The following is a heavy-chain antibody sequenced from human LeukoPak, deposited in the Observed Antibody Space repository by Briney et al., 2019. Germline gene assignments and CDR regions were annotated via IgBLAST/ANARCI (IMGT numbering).Heavy chain of an antibody. Sequence: PSETLSLTCTVSVGSISSSSYYWGWIRQPPGKGLEWIGNIYYSGSTYYNPSLKSRITMSVDTSKNQFSLKLSSVTGADTAVYYCARHSGPYYADFDYWGQGTLVTVSS. D-gene: IGHD1-26*01. V-gene: IGHV4-39*01. CDR3: ARHSGPYYADFDY. J-gene: IGHJ4*02. CDR2: IYYSGST. CDR1: VGSISSSSYY.